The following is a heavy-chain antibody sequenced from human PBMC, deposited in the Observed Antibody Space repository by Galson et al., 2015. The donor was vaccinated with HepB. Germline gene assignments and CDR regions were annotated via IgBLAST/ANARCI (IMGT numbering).Heavy chain of an antibody. CDR1: GYTFSTYS. D-gene: IGHD2-15*01. CDR2: ISAYNRKT. V-gene: IGHV1-18*01. CDR3: TWGALVVGVAATLNNWFDP. Sequence: SAKASCQVSGYTFSTYSVTCVRQAPGQGLEWMGWISAYNRKTNYAPKFQGRGSMTTDTSTSTVYMELRRLSSDDTSIYYCTWGALVVGVAATLNNWFDPWDQGTLVTFSS. J-gene: IGHJ5*02.